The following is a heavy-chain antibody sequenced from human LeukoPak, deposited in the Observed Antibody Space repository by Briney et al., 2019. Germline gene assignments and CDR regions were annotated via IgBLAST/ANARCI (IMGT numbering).Heavy chain of an antibody. CDR2: ISDSGGGT. Sequence: GGSLRLSCAASGFTFSSYAMGWLRQAPGKGLEWVSGISDSGGGTFYADSVKGRFTISRDNSKNTVYLQMNTLRAEDTAVYYCARGGPSYGDYSSFDYWGQGTLVTVSS. J-gene: IGHJ4*02. CDR1: GFTFSSYA. D-gene: IGHD4-17*01. CDR3: ARGGPSYGDYSSFDY. V-gene: IGHV3-23*01.